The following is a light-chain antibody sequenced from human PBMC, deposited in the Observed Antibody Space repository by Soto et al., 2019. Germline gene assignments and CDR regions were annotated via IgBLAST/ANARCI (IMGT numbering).Light chain of an antibody. Sequence: EIIMTQSPATLSVSPGERATLSCRASQSVTSNLSWYQQKPGQSPRLLIYSASTRATGIPARFSGGGAGTNFTLTISSLKSEDCAVYYCQQYNHWPSFTFGHCTKVDIK. V-gene: IGKV3-15*01. J-gene: IGKJ3*01. CDR2: SAS. CDR3: QQYNHWPSFT. CDR1: QSVTSN.